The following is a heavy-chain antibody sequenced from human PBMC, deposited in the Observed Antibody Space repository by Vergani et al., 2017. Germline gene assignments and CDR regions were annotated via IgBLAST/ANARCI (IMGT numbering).Heavy chain of an antibody. CDR1: GFTFSAYS. V-gene: IGHV3-48*01. Sequence: DVRLVESGGGVVQPGGSLRLSCVASGFTFSAYSMNWVRQTPGKGLEWISYIGVSDNSIYYADSVMGRFAISRDNARNLLFLQMNSLRADDSALYFCVRDPDYSTFDSWGQGTLVTVS. CDR3: VRDPDYSTFDS. J-gene: IGHJ4*02. D-gene: IGHD4-11*01. CDR2: IGVSDNSI.